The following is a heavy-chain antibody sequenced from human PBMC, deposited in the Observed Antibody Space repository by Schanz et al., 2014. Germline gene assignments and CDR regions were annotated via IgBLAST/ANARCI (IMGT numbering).Heavy chain of an antibody. V-gene: IGHV1-18*01. J-gene: IGHJ4*02. CDR1: GGTFSSDT. CDR2: INPNSGDT. CDR3: ARGGYSSGWYDRDIAHFDY. Sequence: QVQLVQSGAEVKKPGPSVKVSCKASGGTFSSDTFSWVRQAPGQGLEWMGWINPNSGDTNYAQKLQGRVTMTTDTSTSTAYMELRSLRSDDTAVYYCARGGYSSGWYDRDIAHFDYWGQGTLVTVSS. D-gene: IGHD6-19*01.